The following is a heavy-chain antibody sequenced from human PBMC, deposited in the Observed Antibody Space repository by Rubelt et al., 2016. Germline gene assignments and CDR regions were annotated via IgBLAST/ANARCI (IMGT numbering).Heavy chain of an antibody. CDR3: ARQSADETSGYYYVHF. V-gene: IGHV4-34*01. Sequence: QVQLQQWGAGLLKPSETLSLTCAVYGGSFSGHYWNWIRQPPGKGLEWIGEINHSGSTNYNPSLKSRVTISVDTSKNQFSLRRSSVTAADTAVYYCARQSADETSGYYYVHFWGQGARVTVSS. J-gene: IGHJ4*02. CDR1: GGSFSGHY. D-gene: IGHD3-22*01. CDR2: INHSGST.